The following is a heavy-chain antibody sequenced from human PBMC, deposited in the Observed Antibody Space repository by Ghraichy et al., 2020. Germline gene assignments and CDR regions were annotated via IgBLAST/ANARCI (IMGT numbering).Heavy chain of an antibody. D-gene: IGHD6-13*01. CDR1: GFTFSSYA. V-gene: IGHV3-23*01. CDR2: ISGSGGST. Sequence: LSLTCAASGFTFSSYAMSWVRQAPGKGLEWVSAISGSGGSTYYADSVKGRFTISRDNSKNTLYLQMNSLRAEDTAVYYCAKDYGPGYSSSWYDSLYYFDYWGQGTLVTVSS. CDR3: AKDYGPGYSSSWYDSLYYFDY. J-gene: IGHJ4*02.